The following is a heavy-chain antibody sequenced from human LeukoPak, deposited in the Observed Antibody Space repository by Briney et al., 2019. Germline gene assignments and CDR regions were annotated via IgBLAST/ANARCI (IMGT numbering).Heavy chain of an antibody. CDR1: GGSISSYY. CDR2: IYYSGST. CDR3: ARQIWRPYNWFDP. Sequence: SETLSLTCTVSGGSISSYYWSWIRQPPGKGLEWIGYIYYSGSTNYNPSLKSRVTISVDTSENQFSLKLSSVTAADTAVYYCARQIWRPYNWFDPWGQGTLVTVSS. D-gene: IGHD2-15*01. J-gene: IGHJ5*02. V-gene: IGHV4-59*08.